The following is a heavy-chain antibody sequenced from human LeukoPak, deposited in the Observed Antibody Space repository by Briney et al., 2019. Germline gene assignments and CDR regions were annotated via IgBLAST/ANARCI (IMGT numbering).Heavy chain of an antibody. Sequence: PSETLSLTCTVSGGSISSSSYYWGWIRQPPGKGLEWIGSIYYSGSTYYNPSLKSRVTISVDTSKNQFSLKLSSVTAADTAVYYCARVHGTTWTYGDFHQRFDPWGQGTLVTVSS. J-gene: IGHJ5*02. D-gene: IGHD4-17*01. CDR1: GGSISSSSYY. CDR2: IYYSGST. V-gene: IGHV4-39*01. CDR3: ARVHGTTWTYGDFHQRFDP.